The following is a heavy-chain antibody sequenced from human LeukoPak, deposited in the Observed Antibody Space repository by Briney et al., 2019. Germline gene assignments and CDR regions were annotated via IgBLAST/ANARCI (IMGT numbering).Heavy chain of an antibody. J-gene: IGHJ3*02. CDR1: GFTFSNYG. V-gene: IGHV3-30*02. Sequence: GGSLRLSCAASGFTFSNYGMHWVRQAPGKGLEWVAFIRYDGSNKYYADSVKGRFTISRDNSKNTLYLQMNSLRAEDTAVYYCAKDLTWQWLLLRDAFDIWGQGTMVTVSS. CDR3: AKDLTWQWLLLRDAFDI. CDR2: IRYDGSNK. D-gene: IGHD6-19*01.